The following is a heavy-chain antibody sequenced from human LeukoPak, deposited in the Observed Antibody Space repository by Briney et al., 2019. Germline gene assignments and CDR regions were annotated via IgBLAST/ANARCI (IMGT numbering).Heavy chain of an antibody. CDR1: GFTFSSYA. D-gene: IGHD2-2*03. CDR3: AKVGIVVVSGDFDY. CDR2: ISGSGGST. V-gene: IGHV3-23*01. Sequence: GGSLRLSCAASGFTFSSYAMSWVRQAPGKGLEWVSAISGSGGSTYYADSVKGRFTISRDNSKNTLYLQMNSLRAEDAAVYYCAKVGIVVVSGDFDYWGQGTLVTVSS. J-gene: IGHJ4*02.